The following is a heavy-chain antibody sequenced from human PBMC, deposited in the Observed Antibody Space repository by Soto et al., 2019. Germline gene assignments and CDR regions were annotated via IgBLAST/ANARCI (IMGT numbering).Heavy chain of an antibody. V-gene: IGHV4-34*01. J-gene: IGHJ4*02. D-gene: IGHD3-3*01. CDR3: ARGPSYYDFWSGYRKFVY. Sequence: SETLSLTCAVYGGSFSGYYWSWIRQPPGKGLEWIGEINHSGSTNYNPSLKSRVTISVDTSKNQFSLKLSSVTAADTALYYCARGPSYYDFWSGYRKFVYWSQGTLVTVSS. CDR1: GGSFSGYY. CDR2: INHSGST.